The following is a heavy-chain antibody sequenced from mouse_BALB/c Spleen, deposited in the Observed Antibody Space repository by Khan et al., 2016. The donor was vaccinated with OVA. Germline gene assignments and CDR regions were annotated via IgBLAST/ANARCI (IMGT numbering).Heavy chain of an antibody. CDR1: GFSLSNYG. CDR2: IWTGGIT. D-gene: IGHD2-14*01. V-gene: IGHV2-9*02. Sequence: QVQLQQSGPGLVAPSQSLSITCTVSGFSLSNYGVHWVRQPPGKGLEWLGVIWTGGITNYNSAFMSRLSISKDNSKSQVFLKMNSLQHDDTAIYFCARAYWYDGGGFAYWGQRTLVTGSA. J-gene: IGHJ3*01. CDR3: ARAYWYDGGGFAY.